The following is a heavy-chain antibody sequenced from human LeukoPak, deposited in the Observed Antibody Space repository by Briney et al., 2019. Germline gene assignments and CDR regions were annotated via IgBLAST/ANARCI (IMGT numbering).Heavy chain of an antibody. J-gene: IGHJ4*02. D-gene: IGHD3-22*01. CDR3: ARADTYYYDSSGYYGIGYFDY. V-gene: IGHV4-30-4*08. Sequence: SETLSLTCAVYGGSFSGYYWSWIRQPPGKGLEWIGYIYYSGSTYYNPSLKSRVTISVDTSKNQFSLKLSSVTAADTAVYYCARADTYYYDSSGYYGIGYFDYWGQGTLVTVSS. CDR2: IYYSGST. CDR1: GGSFSGYY.